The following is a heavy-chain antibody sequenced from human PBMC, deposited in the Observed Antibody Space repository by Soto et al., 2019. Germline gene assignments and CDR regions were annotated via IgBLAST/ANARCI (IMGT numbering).Heavy chain of an antibody. V-gene: IGHV4-39*01. CDR2: LYYSGNT. Sequence: QLQLQESGPGLVKPSETLSLTCTVSGGSISSFNYFWVWIRQPPGKGLEWIGSLYYSGNTYYNPSLQSRVTISVDTSKKQGTLPLRSVTAADTAVYYCARGGGSTFNWFDPWGQGTLVTVSP. J-gene: IGHJ5*02. D-gene: IGHD2-15*01. CDR3: ARGGGSTFNWFDP. CDR1: GGSISSFNYF.